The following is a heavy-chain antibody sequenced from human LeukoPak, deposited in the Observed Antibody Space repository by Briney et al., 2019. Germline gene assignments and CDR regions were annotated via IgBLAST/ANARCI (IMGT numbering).Heavy chain of an antibody. J-gene: IGHJ4*02. D-gene: IGHD3-10*01. CDR2: IYYSGST. CDR1: GGSISSSSYY. Sequence: KPSETLSLTCTVSGGSISSSSYYWGWIRQPPGKGLEWIGYIYYSGSTNYNPSLKSRVTISVDTSKNQFSLKLSSVTAADTAVYYCAREAYGSGSYYDFDYWGQGTLVTVSS. V-gene: IGHV4-61*01. CDR3: AREAYGSGSYYDFDY.